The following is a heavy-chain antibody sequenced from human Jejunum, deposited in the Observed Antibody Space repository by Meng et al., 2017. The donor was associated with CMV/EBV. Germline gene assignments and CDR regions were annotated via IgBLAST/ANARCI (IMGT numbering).Heavy chain of an antibody. Sequence: VSGYSISSGYYWGWIRQPPGKGLEWIGSIYHSGTTYYSTSLKSRVTISVDTSKNQFSLKLSSVTAADTAIYYCARTDYYSYYGMDVWGQGTTVTVSS. CDR1: GYSISSGYY. V-gene: IGHV4-38-2*01. J-gene: IGHJ6*02. CDR3: ARTDYYSYYGMDV. CDR2: IYHSGTT.